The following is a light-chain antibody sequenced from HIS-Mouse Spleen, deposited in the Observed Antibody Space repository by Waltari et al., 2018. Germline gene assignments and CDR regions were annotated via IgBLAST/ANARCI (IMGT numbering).Light chain of an antibody. V-gene: IGKV3-11*01. J-gene: IGKJ3*01. CDR2: DAS. CDR3: QQRSNWPPFT. CDR1: QSVSSY. Sequence: EIVLTQSPATLSLSPGARATLSCRASQSVSSYLAWYQQKPGQAPRLLIYDASNRATGIPARFSGSGSATDFTLTISSLEPEDFAVYYCQQRSNWPPFTFGPGTKVDIK.